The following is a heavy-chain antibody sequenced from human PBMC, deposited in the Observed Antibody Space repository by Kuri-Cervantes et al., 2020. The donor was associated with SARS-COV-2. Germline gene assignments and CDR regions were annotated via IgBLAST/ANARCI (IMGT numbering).Heavy chain of an antibody. J-gene: IGHJ4*02. Sequence: GGSLRLSCAASGFTFSKYWMSWVRQAPGKGLEWVANIKQDGSEKYYVDSVKGRFTISRDNAKNSLYLQMNSLRAEDTAVYYCARDRRVGWADYWGQGTLVTVSS. CDR3: ARDRRVGWADY. V-gene: IGHV3-7*01. CDR2: IKQDGSEK. CDR1: GFTFSKYW. D-gene: IGHD1-26*01.